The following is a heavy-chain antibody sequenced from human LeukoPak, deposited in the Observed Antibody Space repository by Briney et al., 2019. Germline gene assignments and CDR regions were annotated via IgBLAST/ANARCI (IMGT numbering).Heavy chain of an antibody. Sequence: GGSLRLSCAASGFTFSSYAMHWVRQAPGKGLEWVAVISYDGSNKYYADSVKGRFTISRDNSKNTLYLQMNSLRAEDTAVYYCAKDRALLWFGGIDYWGQGTLVTVSS. J-gene: IGHJ4*02. V-gene: IGHV3-30-3*01. CDR3: AKDRALLWFGGIDY. D-gene: IGHD3-10*01. CDR1: GFTFSSYA. CDR2: ISYDGSNK.